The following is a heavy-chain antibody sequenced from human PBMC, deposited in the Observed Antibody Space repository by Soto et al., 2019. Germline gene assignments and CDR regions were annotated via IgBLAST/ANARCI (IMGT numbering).Heavy chain of an antibody. CDR2: IIPIFGTA. V-gene: IGHV1-69*13. CDR1: GGTFSSYA. Sequence: GASVKVSCKASGGTFSSYAISWVRQAPGRGLEWMGGIIPIFGTANYAQKFQGRVTITADESTSTAYMELSSLRSEDTAVYYCASIGSSGFNWFDPWGQGTLVTVSS. D-gene: IGHD6-19*01. J-gene: IGHJ5*02. CDR3: ASIGSSGFNWFDP.